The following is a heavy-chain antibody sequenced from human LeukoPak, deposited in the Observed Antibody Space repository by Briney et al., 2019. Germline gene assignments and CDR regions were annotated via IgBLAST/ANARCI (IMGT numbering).Heavy chain of an antibody. Sequence: ASVKVSCKASGYTFTSYYMHWVRQAPGQGLEWMGIINPSGGSTSYAQKFQGRVTMTRDMSTSTVYMELRSRRSDDTAVYYCARVLAATANLDYWGQGTLVTVSS. V-gene: IGHV1-46*01. CDR1: GYTFTSYY. CDR3: ARVLAATANLDY. J-gene: IGHJ4*02. CDR2: INPSGGST. D-gene: IGHD2-15*01.